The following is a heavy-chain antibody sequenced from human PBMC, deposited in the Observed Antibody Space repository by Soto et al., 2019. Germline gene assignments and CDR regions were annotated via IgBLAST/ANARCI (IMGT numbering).Heavy chain of an antibody. D-gene: IGHD6-13*01. CDR2: IDPSDSYT. CDR1: GYSFTSYW. V-gene: IGHV5-10-1*01. CDR3: AKSFEGCWYRCGMDF. J-gene: IGHJ6*02. Sequence: GESLKISCKGSGYSFTSYWISWVRQMPGKGLEWMGRIDPSDSYTNYSTSFQGHVTISADKSISTAYLQWSSLKASDTAMSYCAKSFEGCWYRCGMDFWGRVTRVTVSS.